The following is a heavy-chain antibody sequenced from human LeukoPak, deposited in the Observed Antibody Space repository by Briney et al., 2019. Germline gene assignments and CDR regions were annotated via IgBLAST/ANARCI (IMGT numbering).Heavy chain of an antibody. D-gene: IGHD6-13*01. V-gene: IGHV1-18*01. Sequence: ASVKVSCKASGYTFTSYGISWVRQAPGQGLEWMGWISAYNGNTNYAQKLQGRVTMTTDTSTSTAYMELRSLRSDHTAVYYCARDGPPYSSSWYNWFDPWGQGTLVTVSS. CDR2: ISAYNGNT. CDR3: ARDGPPYSSSWYNWFDP. CDR1: GYTFTSYG. J-gene: IGHJ5*02.